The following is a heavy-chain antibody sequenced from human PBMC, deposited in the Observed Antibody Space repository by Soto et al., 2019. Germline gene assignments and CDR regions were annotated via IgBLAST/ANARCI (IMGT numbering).Heavy chain of an antibody. D-gene: IGHD2-15*01. V-gene: IGHV4-61*01. J-gene: IGHJ5*02. Sequence: QVQLQESGPGLVQPSETLSLTCTVSGASVSSSSYYWSWIRQPLGKGLEWIAYVYYTGSTNYSPSLKSRFTISMDTSNNQFSLKLNSVTAADSVVYYCARSGYCSGGSCSFNWFDPWGQGTLVTVSS. CDR3: ARSGYCSGGSCSFNWFDP. CDR1: GASVSSSSYY. CDR2: VYYTGST.